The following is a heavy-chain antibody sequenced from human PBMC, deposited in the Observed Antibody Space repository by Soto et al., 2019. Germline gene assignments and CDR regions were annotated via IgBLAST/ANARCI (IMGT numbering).Heavy chain of an antibody. Sequence: PGESLKISCKGSGYSFTSYWIGWVRQMPGKGLEWMGIIYPGDSDTRYSPSFQGQVTISADKSITAYLQWSSLRASDTAMYYCARRRYSSGWSFDYWGQGTLVTVSS. V-gene: IGHV5-51*01. J-gene: IGHJ4*02. D-gene: IGHD6-19*01. CDR1: GYSFTSYW. CDR3: ARRRYSSGWSFDY. CDR2: IYPGDSDT.